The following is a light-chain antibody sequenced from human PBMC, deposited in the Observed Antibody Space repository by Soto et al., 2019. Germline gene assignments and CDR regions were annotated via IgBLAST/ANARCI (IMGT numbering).Light chain of an antibody. V-gene: IGKV1-5*01. CDR3: QQHCRHPCS. J-gene: IGKJ1*01. Sequence: ASQRMRNWMAWYQQKPGKAPKLLIYDASSLKSGVSSRFSGSGSGTDFTLTISRLVPKDFAVYYCQQHCRHPCSFAQGTKV. CDR2: DAS. CDR1: QRMRNW.